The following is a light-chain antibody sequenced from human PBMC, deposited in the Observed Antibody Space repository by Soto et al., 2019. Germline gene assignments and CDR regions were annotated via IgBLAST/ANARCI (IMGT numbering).Light chain of an antibody. CDR2: EVS. CDR3: SSYSRTTTIV. J-gene: IGLJ3*02. Sequence: QSVLTQPASMSGSPGQSITISCTGTSSDVGGYNFVSWFQQHPGKAPKLMIYEVSDRPSGVSSRFSGSKSGNTASLSISGLQAEAEADYYCSSYSRTTTIVFGGGTKLTVL. CDR1: SSDVGGYNF. V-gene: IGLV2-14*01.